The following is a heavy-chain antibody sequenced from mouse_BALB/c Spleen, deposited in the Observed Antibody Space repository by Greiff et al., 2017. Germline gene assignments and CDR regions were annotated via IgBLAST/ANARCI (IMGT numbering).Heavy chain of an antibody. CDR2: INPSNGGT. CDR1: GYTFTSYY. D-gene: IGHD2-3*01. CDR3: TRGRYDGNPYDLDY. V-gene: IGHV1S81*02. Sequence: QVQLKQPGAELVKPGASVKLSCKASGYTFTSYYMYWVKQRPGQGLEWIGGINPSNGGTNFNEKFKSKATLTVDKSSSTAYMQLSSLTSEDSAVYYCTRGRYDGNPYDLDYWGQGTTLTVSS. J-gene: IGHJ2*01.